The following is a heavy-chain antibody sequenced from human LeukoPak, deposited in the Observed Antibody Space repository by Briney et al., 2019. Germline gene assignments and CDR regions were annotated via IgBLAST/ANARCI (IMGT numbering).Heavy chain of an antibody. CDR2: IYHSGST. CDR3: ARGGAARLHFQN. V-gene: IGHV4-59*01. CDR1: GGSISTYY. J-gene: IGHJ1*01. Sequence: SETLSLTCIVSGGSISTYYWNWIRQPPGKGLEWIGYIYHSGSTNYNPSLQSRVTISVDTSKNQFSLNLNSVTAADTAVYYCARGGAARLHFQNWGQGPLVTVSS. D-gene: IGHD6-6*01.